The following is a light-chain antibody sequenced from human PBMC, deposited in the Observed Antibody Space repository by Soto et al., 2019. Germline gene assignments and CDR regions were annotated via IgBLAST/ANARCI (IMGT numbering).Light chain of an antibody. V-gene: IGKV4-1*01. J-gene: IGKJ5*01. CDR1: QSVLYSSNNKNH. CDR2: WAS. Sequence: DIVMTQSPDSLAVSLGERATINCKSSQSVLYSSNNKNHLAWYQQKPGQPPKLLIYWASTQESGVPDRFSGSGSGTDFTLTISSLQSEDVAVYYCQQYYNTPLTFGQGTRLEIK. CDR3: QQYYNTPLT.